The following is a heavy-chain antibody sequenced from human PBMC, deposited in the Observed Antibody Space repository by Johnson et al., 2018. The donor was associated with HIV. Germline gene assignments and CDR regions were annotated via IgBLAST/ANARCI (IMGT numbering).Heavy chain of an antibody. CDR1: GFTFSDFH. J-gene: IGHJ3*02. CDR2: IRSGGANI. Sequence: QVQLVESGGGLVKPGGSLRLSCVGSGFTFSDFHMSWIRQAPGKGLEWVSDIRSGGANIHYADSVKGRFTISRDNAKNSLYLQMNSLRAEDTAVYYCAREVSTKIVVVREAFDIWGQGTLVTVAS. CDR3: AREVSTKIVVVREAFDI. D-gene: IGHD3-22*01. V-gene: IGHV3-11*04.